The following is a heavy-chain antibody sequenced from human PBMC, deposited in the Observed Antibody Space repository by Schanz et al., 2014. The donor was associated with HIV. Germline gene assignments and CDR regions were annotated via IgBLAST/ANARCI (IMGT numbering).Heavy chain of an antibody. CDR2: IIPIFGTA. D-gene: IGHD2-15*01. CDR3: ARGNLAWCGGGSCYTRFQFFQV. CDR1: GYGFTNYG. V-gene: IGHV1-69*13. Sequence: QVQLLQSGTEVKTPGASVKVSCKTSGYGFTNYGVTWVRQAPGQGLAWMGGIIPIFGTASYAQKFQGRVTITADESTSTAYMELSSLGSEDTAMYYCARGNLAWCGGGSCYTRFQFFQVWGQGTLITVSS. J-gene: IGHJ1*01.